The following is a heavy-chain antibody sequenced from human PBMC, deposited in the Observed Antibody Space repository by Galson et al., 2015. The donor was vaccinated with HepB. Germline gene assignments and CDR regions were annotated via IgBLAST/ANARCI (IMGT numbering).Heavy chain of an antibody. CDR1: GGTFSSYA. V-gene: IGHV1-69*13. CDR2: IIPIFGTA. D-gene: IGHD3-22*01. CDR3: AREGQYYYDSSGLMN. J-gene: IGHJ4*02. Sequence: SVKVSCKASGGTFSSYAISWVRQAPGQGLEWMGGIIPIFGTANYAQKFQGRVTITADESTSTAYMELSRLRSEDTAVYYCAREGQYYYDSSGLMNWGQGTLVTV.